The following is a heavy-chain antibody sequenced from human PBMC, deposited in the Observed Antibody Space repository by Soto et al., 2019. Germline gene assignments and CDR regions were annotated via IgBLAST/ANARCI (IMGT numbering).Heavy chain of an antibody. D-gene: IGHD3-16*02. Sequence: QVHLVQSGTEVKKPGSSVKVSCKASGGTFSSSGFSWGRQAPGQGLEWMGMIVPSLDTTNYAQKFQARVTITADEVTRTAYMELRSLRSEDTAVYYCARWPQPRYTADPYAVDVWGQGTRVIVSS. J-gene: IGHJ6*02. CDR2: IVPSLDTT. CDR3: ARWPQPRYTADPYAVDV. V-gene: IGHV1-69*11. CDR1: GGTFSSSG.